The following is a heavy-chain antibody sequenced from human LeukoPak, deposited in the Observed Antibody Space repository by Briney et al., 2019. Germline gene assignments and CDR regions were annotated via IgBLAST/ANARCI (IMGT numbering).Heavy chain of an antibody. V-gene: IGHV1-2*02. CDR3: ASAQNNHGYVYYGMDV. Sequence: ASVKVSCKASGYTFTGYYMHWVRQAPGQGLEWMGWINPNSGGTNYAQKFQGRVTMTRDTSISTAYMELSRLRSDDTAVYYCASAQNNHGYVYYGMDVWGKGTTVTVSS. CDR1: GYTFTGYY. J-gene: IGHJ6*04. CDR2: INPNSGGT. D-gene: IGHD5-12*01.